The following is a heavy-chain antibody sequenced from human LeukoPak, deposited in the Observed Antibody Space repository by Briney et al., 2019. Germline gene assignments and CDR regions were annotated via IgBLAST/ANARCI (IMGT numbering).Heavy chain of an antibody. V-gene: IGHV3-23*01. CDR2: ISGSGGST. CDR1: GFTFSSYA. D-gene: IGHD3-3*01. J-gene: IGHJ4*02. CDR3: AKLYDFWSGTTRETSNDY. Sequence: GGSLRLSCAASGFTFSSYAMSWVRQAPGKGLEWVSAISGSGGSTYYADSVKGRFTISRDNSKNTLYLQMNSLRAEDTAVYYCAKLYDFWSGTTRETSNDYWGQGTLATVSS.